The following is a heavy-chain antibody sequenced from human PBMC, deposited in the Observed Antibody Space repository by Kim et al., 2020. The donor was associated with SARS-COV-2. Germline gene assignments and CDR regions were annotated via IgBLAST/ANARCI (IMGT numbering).Heavy chain of an antibody. CDR1: GYTFRNYG. CDR3: ARDRPLGPSNSCYSYQLDS. Sequence: ASVKVSCKASGYTFRNYGISWLRQAPGQGLDWMGWISVHNGNTKYAQSLQGRVTMTTDTSTSTAYMELQSLRSDDTAVYYCARDRPLGPSNSCYSYQLDSWGQGTLVTVSS. V-gene: IGHV1-18*01. CDR2: ISVHNGNT. D-gene: IGHD2-2*01. J-gene: IGHJ4*02.